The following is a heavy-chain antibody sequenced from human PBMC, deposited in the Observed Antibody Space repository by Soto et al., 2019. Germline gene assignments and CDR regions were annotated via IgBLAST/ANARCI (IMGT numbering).Heavy chain of an antibody. D-gene: IGHD6-13*01. CDR1: GFTFSNYE. CDR3: ARRGYGSRWPNVYMDV. J-gene: IGHJ6*03. V-gene: IGHV3-64*01. CDR2: ISNNGAHT. Sequence: EAQLVESGGGLVQPGGSLRLSCAASGFTFSNYEMHWVRQAPGTGLEYVSGISNNGAHTDYAKSVKGRFTISRDNSENTLYLQMGSLRAEDMALYYCARRGYGSRWPNVYMDVWGKGTTVTVYS.